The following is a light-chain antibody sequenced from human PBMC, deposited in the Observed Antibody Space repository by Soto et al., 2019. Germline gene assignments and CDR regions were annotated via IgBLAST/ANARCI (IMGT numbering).Light chain of an antibody. Sequence: DIQMTQSPSSLSASVGVRVTICCRASQNIDNYLNWYQQKPRKAPKVLIYAASNLQSGCPLRFSGSGSGAYFNLSVSSLQPEDFATYFCQQGYNIPWKFGQGTNVDSK. V-gene: IGKV1-39*01. CDR2: AAS. J-gene: IGKJ1*01. CDR3: QQGYNIPWK. CDR1: QNIDNY.